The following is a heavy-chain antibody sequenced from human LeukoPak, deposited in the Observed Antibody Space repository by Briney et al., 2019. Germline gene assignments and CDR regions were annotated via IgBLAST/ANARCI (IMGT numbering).Heavy chain of an antibody. CDR3: ARVSGTTPFDH. CDR2: ISHSGST. CDR1: GGSISSSNW. D-gene: IGHD1-1*01. V-gene: IGHV4-4*02. J-gene: IGHJ4*02. Sequence: SETLSLTCAVSGGSISSSNWWSWVRQPPGKGLEWIGEISHSGSTNYNPSLESRVTISVDKSKNQFSLKLSSVTAADTAVYFCARVSGTTPFDHWGQGILVTVSS.